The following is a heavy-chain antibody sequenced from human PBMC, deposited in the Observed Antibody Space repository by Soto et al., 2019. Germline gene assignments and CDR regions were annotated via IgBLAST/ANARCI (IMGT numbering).Heavy chain of an antibody. CDR3: ARDPGGCISTTCYSLYYFDY. CDR1: GYTFTGYY. V-gene: IGHV1-2*02. J-gene: IGHJ4*02. Sequence: QVQVVQSGAEVKKPGASVKVSCKASGYTFTGYYIHWVRQAPGQGLEWMGWINPNSGGTNYAQKFQGRVTMTRDTSITTAYMELSRLRFDDTAVYYCARDPGGCISTTCYSLYYFDYWGQGTLVTVSS. CDR2: INPNSGGT. D-gene: IGHD2-2*02.